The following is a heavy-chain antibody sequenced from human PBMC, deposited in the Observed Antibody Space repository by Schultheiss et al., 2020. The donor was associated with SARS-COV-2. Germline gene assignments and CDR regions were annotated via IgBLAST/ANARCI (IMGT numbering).Heavy chain of an antibody. J-gene: IGHJ4*02. CDR2: ISSDGKKK. CDR3: ARDGGVVPGAISWADD. D-gene: IGHD2-8*02. V-gene: IGHV3-30*04. CDR1: GFPLQNYA. Sequence: GGSLRLSFATSGFPLQNYAVHWVRQAPGKGLQWVAVISSDGKKKYFADSVKGRITISRDNLKNTVYLQMNSLRGDDTALYFCARDGGVVPGAISWADDWGQGTLVTVSS.